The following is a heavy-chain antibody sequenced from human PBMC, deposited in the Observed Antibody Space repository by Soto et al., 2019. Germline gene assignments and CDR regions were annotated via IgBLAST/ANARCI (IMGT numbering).Heavy chain of an antibody. D-gene: IGHD2-15*01. J-gene: IGHJ5*01. Sequence: EVQLLESGGGLVQPGGSQRLSCVASGFTFTSYAMTWVRQLPGKGLEWVSSVTNTGGITHYANSVKGRFTISRDNSKNTVYLQMNSLRAEDTAIYYCAKIYRSCTYSNCYSRSPPDSWGQGTLVTVSA. CDR2: VTNTGGIT. CDR3: AKIYRSCTYSNCYSRSPPDS. CDR1: GFTFTSYA. V-gene: IGHV3-23*01.